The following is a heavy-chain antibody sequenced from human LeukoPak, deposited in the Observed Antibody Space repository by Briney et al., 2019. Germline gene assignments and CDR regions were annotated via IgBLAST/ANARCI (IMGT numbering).Heavy chain of an antibody. CDR3: ARGPASVWGLRLHSRTTAWFDP. V-gene: IGHV4-34*01. J-gene: IGHJ5*02. D-gene: IGHD5-12*01. CDR2: INHSGST. CDR1: GGSFSGYY. Sequence: SETLSLTCAVYGGSFSGYYWSWLRQPPGKGLEWIGEINHSGSTNYNPSLKSRVTISVDTSKNQFSLKLSSVTAADTAVYYCARGPASVWGLRLHSRTTAWFDPWGQGTLVTVSS.